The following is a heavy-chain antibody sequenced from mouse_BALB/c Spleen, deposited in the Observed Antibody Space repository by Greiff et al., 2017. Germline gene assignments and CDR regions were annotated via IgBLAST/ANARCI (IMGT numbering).Heavy chain of an antibody. CDR2: INPSNGRT. Sequence: VQLQQSGAELVRSGASVKLSCKASGYTFTSYWMHWVKQRPGQGLEWIGEINPSNGRTNYNEKFKSKATLTVDKSSSTAYMQLSSLTSEDSAVYYCASNDGHGSYFDYWGQGTTLTVSS. CDR1: GYTFTSYW. J-gene: IGHJ2*01. V-gene: IGHV1S81*02. D-gene: IGHD2-3*01. CDR3: ASNDGHGSYFDY.